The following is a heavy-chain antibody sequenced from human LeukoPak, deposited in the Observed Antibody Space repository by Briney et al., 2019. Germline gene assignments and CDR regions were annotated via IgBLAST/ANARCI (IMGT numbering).Heavy chain of an antibody. J-gene: IGHJ4*02. V-gene: IGHV1-2*04. CDR3: ARGSPMVRGVIITANFDY. Sequence: ASVKVSCKASGYTSTGYYMHWVRQAPGQGLEWMGWINPNSGGTNYAQKFQGWVTMTRDTSISTAYMELSRLRSDDTAVYYCARGSPMVRGVIITANFDYWGQGTLVTVSS. CDR2: INPNSGGT. CDR1: GYTSTGYY. D-gene: IGHD3-10*01.